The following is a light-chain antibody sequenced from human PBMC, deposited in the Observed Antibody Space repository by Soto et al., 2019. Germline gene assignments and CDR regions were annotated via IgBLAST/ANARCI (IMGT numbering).Light chain of an antibody. J-gene: IGKJ1*01. CDR2: KAS. Sequence: DVQVTQYPSTLSASVGDRVNITCRASQSISSWLAWYQQKPGKAAKLLIYKASSLESGVPSRFSGSGSGTEFTLTISSLQPDDFATYYCQQYNSYSTFGQGTKVDIK. CDR1: QSISSW. CDR3: QQYNSYST. V-gene: IGKV1-5*03.